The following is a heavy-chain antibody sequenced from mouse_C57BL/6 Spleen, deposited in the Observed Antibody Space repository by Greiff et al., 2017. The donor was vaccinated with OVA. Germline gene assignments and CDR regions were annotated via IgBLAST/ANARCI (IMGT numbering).Heavy chain of an antibody. CDR3: AKSSRYFDV. CDR1: GFNIKDTY. J-gene: IGHJ1*03. V-gene: IGHV14-3*01. D-gene: IGHD1-1*01. Sequence: VQLQQSVADLVRPGASVNLSCTASGFNIKDTYMHWVKQRPEQGLEWIGRIDPANVNIKYAPKFQGKATITADTSSNTAYLQLSSLTSEDTAIYYCAKSSRYFDVWGTGTTVTVSS. CDR2: IDPANVNI.